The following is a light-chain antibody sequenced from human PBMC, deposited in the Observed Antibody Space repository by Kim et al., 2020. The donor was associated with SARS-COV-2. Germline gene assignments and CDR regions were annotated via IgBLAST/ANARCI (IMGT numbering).Light chain of an antibody. CDR2: AAS. CDR3: QQSYSTPET. Sequence: ESVGDKVTSTCRASQSISSYLNWHQQKPGKAPKPLIYAASSLQSGVPSRFSGSGSGTDFTLTISSLQPEDFATYYCQQSYSTPETFGQGTKVDIK. CDR1: QSISSY. V-gene: IGKV1-39*01. J-gene: IGKJ1*01.